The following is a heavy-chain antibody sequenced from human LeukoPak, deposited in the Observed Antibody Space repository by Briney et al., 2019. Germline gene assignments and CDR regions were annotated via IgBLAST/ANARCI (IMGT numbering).Heavy chain of an antibody. D-gene: IGHD3-22*01. Sequence: GASVKVSCKASGYTFTGYYMHWVRQAPGQGLDWMGWINPNSGGTNYAQKFQGRVTMTRDTSISTAYMELSRLRSDDTAVYYCARVLVRDFYDSSGYPEYFDYWGQGTLVTVSS. CDR1: GYTFTGYY. CDR3: ARVLVRDFYDSSGYPEYFDY. CDR2: INPNSGGT. J-gene: IGHJ4*02. V-gene: IGHV1-2*02.